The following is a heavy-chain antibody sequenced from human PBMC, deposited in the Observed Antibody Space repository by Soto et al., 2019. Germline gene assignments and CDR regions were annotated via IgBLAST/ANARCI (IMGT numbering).Heavy chain of an antibody. CDR1: GGSITSTDYY. V-gene: IGHV4-39*01. CDR3: ARAKVYGSGSYFWFDP. CDR2: IYYTGST. J-gene: IGHJ5*02. Sequence: PSETLSLTCTVSGGSITSTDYYWGWIRQPPGMGLEWIGSIYYTGSTYYSPSLKSRVTISVDTSKNQFSLKLSAVTAADTAVYFCARAKVYGSGSYFWFDPWGQGTLVTVSS. D-gene: IGHD3-10*01.